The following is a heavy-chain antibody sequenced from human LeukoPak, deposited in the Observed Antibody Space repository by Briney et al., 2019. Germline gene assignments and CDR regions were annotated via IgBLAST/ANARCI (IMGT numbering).Heavy chain of an antibody. CDR1: GFTFSSYA. D-gene: IGHD3-3*01. V-gene: IGHV3-30-3*01. Sequence: GGSLRLSCAASGFTFSSYAMHWVRQAPGKGLEWVAVISYDGSNKYYADSVKGRFTISRDNSKNTLYLQMNSLRAEDTAVYYCARVFTTSYNDFWTSYIDYWGQGTLVTVSS. CDR2: ISYDGSNK. CDR3: ARVFTTSYNDFWTSYIDY. J-gene: IGHJ4*02.